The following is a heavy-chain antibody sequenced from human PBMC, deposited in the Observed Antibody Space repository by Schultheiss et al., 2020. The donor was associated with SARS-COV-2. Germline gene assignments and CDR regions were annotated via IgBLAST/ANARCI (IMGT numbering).Heavy chain of an antibody. Sequence: GESLKISCAASGFTFSSYSMSWVRQAPGKGLEWVSSISSSSSYIYYADSVKGRFTISRDNSKNTLYLQMNSLRAEDTAVYYCARVSGYSYGYPYYYYYGMDVWGQGTTVTVSS. D-gene: IGHD5-18*01. CDR2: ISSSSSYI. CDR1: GFTFSSYS. J-gene: IGHJ6*02. V-gene: IGHV3-21*04. CDR3: ARVSGYSYGYPYYYYYGMDV.